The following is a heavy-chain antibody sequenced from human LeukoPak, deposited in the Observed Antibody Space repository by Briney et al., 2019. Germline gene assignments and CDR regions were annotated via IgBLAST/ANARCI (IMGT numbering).Heavy chain of an antibody. J-gene: IGHJ3*02. CDR1: GGSFSGYY. CDR3: ARGSSWGSDFWSGYARLDAFDI. Sequence: SETLSLTCAVYGGSFSGYYWSWIRQPPGKGLEWIGEVNHGASTNYNPSLKSRVTISVDTFKNQFFLKLNSVTAADTAVYYCARGSSWGSDFWSGYARLDAFDIWGQGTMVTASS. CDR2: VNHGAST. D-gene: IGHD3-3*01. V-gene: IGHV4-34*01.